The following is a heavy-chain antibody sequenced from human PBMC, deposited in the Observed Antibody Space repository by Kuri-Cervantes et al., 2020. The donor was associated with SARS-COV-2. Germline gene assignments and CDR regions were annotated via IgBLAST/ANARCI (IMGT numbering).Heavy chain of an antibody. CDR3: ARQIVVVPAAIYWFDP. Sequence: KVSCKGSAYSFTSYWIGWVRQMPGKGLERMGIIYPGDPDTRYSPSFQGQVTISADKSISTAYLQWSSLKASDTAMYYCARQIVVVPAAIYWFDPWGQGTQVTVSS. V-gene: IGHV5-51*01. CDR1: AYSFTSYW. CDR2: IYPGDPDT. D-gene: IGHD2-2*01. J-gene: IGHJ5*02.